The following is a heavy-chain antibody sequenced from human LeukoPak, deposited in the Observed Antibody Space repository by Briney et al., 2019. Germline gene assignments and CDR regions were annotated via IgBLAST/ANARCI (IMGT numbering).Heavy chain of an antibody. CDR1: GFTFSSYG. Sequence: GRSLRLSCAASGFTFSSYGMHWVRQAPGKGLEWVAVISYDGSNKYYADSVKGRFTISRDNSKNTLYLQMNSLRAEDTAVYYYATDSGYDSDYWGQGTLVTVSS. V-gene: IGHV3-30*03. D-gene: IGHD5-12*01. CDR2: ISYDGSNK. CDR3: ATDSGYDSDY. J-gene: IGHJ4*02.